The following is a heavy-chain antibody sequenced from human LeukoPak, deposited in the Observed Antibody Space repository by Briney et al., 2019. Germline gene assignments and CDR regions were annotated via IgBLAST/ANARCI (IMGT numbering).Heavy chain of an antibody. D-gene: IGHD6-25*01. Sequence: GGSLRLSCAASGFTFSSNDMHWVRQATGKGLEWVSAIGTAGDPYYPGSVKGRFTISRENAKNSLYLQMNSLRAGDTAVYYCARSPATGRYFDLWGRGTLVTVSS. CDR2: IGTAGDP. V-gene: IGHV3-13*05. J-gene: IGHJ2*01. CDR3: ARSPATGRYFDL. CDR1: GFTFSSND.